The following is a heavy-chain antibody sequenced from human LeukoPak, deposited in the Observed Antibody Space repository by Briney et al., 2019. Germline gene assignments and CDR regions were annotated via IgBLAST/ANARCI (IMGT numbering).Heavy chain of an antibody. CDR3: ARGHTAMDPFITLNYYYYYMDV. D-gene: IGHD5-18*01. Sequence: ASVKVSCKASGYTFTSYDINWVRQATGQGLEWMGWLNPNSGNTGYAQKFQGRVTMTRNTSISTAYMELSSLRSEDTAVYCCARGHTAMDPFITLNYYYYYMDVWGKGTTVTVSS. V-gene: IGHV1-8*01. CDR1: GYTFTSYD. CDR2: LNPNSGNT. J-gene: IGHJ6*03.